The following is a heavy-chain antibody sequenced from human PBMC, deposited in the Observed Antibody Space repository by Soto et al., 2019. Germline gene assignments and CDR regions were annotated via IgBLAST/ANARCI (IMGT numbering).Heavy chain of an antibody. V-gene: IGHV1-69*01. J-gene: IGHJ4*02. CDR2: IIPVSGAA. Sequence: QVQLVQSGAEVKKPGSSVKVSCKASGGTFGRYAFSWVRQAPGQGLEWMGGIIPVSGAAHYAQKFQGRVTITAYESTSTAYMELSSLSSQDTAVYYCATALGCRSTSCTLDYWGQGTRVIVSS. CDR1: GGTFGRYA. D-gene: IGHD2-2*01. CDR3: ATALGCRSTSCTLDY.